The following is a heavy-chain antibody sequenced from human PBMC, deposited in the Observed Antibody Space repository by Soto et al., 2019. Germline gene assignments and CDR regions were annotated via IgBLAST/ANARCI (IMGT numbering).Heavy chain of an antibody. CDR3: TRVPVAGTGTRWVFDS. D-gene: IGHD6-19*01. CDR2: IYPSDSRV. Sequence: PGESLKISCQGSGYSFTSYWIGWVRQMPGKGLEWMGIIYPSDSRVTYNPSFQGQVTISADKSITTAYLEWHSLKASDSAIYYCTRVPVAGTGTRWVFDSWGQGTQVTVSS. CDR1: GYSFTSYW. J-gene: IGHJ4*02. V-gene: IGHV5-51*01.